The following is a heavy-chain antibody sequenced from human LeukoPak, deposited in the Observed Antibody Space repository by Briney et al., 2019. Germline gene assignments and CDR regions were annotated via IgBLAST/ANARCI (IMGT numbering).Heavy chain of an antibody. CDR3: AKAVEMATIWTELDY. J-gene: IGHJ4*02. CDR2: ISWDGGST. CDR1: GFIFDDYA. V-gene: IGHV3-43*02. Sequence: PGGSLRLSCAVSGFIFDDYAMHWVRQAPGKGLEWVSLISWDGGSTYYADSVKGRFTISRDNSKNSLYLQMNSLRTEDTALYYCAKAVEMATIWTELDYWGQGTLVTVSS. D-gene: IGHD5-24*01.